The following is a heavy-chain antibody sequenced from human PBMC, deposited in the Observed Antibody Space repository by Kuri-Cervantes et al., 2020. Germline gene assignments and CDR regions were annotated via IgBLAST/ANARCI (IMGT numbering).Heavy chain of an antibody. D-gene: IGHD4-17*01. J-gene: IGHJ4*02. V-gene: IGHV3-48*02. CDR2: ISSSSTT. CDR1: GFTFSSYS. Sequence: GESLKISCVASGFTFSSYSMNWVRQAPGKGLEWVSYISSSSTTYYADSVKGRFTISRDNANNTLYLQMNSLRDEDAAVYYCARDASLTTTHIFRYWGQGTLVTVSS. CDR3: ARDASLTTTHIFRY.